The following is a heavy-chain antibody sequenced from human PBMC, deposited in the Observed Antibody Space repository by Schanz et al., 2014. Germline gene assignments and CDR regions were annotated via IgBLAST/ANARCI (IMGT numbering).Heavy chain of an antibody. D-gene: IGHD4-4*01. CDR1: GGSIKRGDTY. V-gene: IGHV4-31*03. J-gene: IGHJ4*02. Sequence: QVQLQESGPRLVKPSQTLSLTCTVAGGSIKRGDTYWKWIRQQPGKGREWIGYIYSGSRYFNPSLTSRVTITGDESKTQFSLALSSVTVADTAVYYCARGHDYSPVEYWGQGVLVSVSS. CDR2: IYSGSR. CDR3: ARGHDYSPVEY.